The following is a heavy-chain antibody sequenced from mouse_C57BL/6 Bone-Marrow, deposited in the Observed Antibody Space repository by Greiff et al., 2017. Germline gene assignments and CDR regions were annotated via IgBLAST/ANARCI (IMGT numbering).Heavy chain of an antibody. J-gene: IGHJ2*01. D-gene: IGHD1-1*01. CDR1: GYTFTDHT. Sequence: VKLQESDAELVKPGASVKISCKVSGYTFTDHTIHWMKQRPEQGLEWIGYIYPRDGSTKYNEKFKGKATLTADKSSSTAYMQLNSLTSEDSAVYFCAREMYYYGSTFDYWGQGTTLTVSS. CDR3: AREMYYYGSTFDY. CDR2: IYPRDGST. V-gene: IGHV1-78*01.